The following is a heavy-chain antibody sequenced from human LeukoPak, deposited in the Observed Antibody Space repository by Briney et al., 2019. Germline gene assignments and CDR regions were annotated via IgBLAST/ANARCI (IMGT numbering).Heavy chain of an antibody. J-gene: IGHJ3*02. Sequence: SLRLSCAASGFTFSSYGMHWVRQAPGKGLEWVAVIWYDGSNKYYADSVKGRFTISRDNSKNTLYLQMNSLRAEDTAVYYCARDYSGSWYSSSWEAFDIWGQGTMVTVSS. V-gene: IGHV3-33*01. CDR2: IWYDGSNK. CDR3: ARDYSGSWYSSSWEAFDI. CDR1: GFTFSSYG. D-gene: IGHD6-13*01.